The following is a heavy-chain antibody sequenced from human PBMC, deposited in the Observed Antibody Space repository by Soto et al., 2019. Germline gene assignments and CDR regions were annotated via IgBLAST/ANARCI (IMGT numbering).Heavy chain of an antibody. V-gene: IGHV4-59*01. CDR3: ARATSGDYIWGSYRYTSNVSPVVFDY. Sequence: SETLSLTCTVSGGSISSYYWSWIRQPPGKGLEWIGYIYYSGSTNYNPSLKSRVTISVDTSKNQFSLKLSSVTAADTAVYYCARATSGDYIWGSYRYTSNVSPVVFDYWGQGTLVTVSS. CDR1: GGSISSYY. CDR2: IYYSGST. J-gene: IGHJ4*02. D-gene: IGHD3-16*02.